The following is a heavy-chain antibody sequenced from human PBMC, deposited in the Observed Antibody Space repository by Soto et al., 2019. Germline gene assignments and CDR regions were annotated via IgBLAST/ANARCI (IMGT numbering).Heavy chain of an antibody. Sequence: GGSLRLSCAASGFTVSSNYMSWVRQAPGKGLEWVSVIYSGGSTYYADSVKGRFTISRDNSKNTLYLQMNSLRAEDTAVYYCARDRYCSGGSCFDTDYFDYWGQGT. J-gene: IGHJ4*02. V-gene: IGHV3-53*01. D-gene: IGHD2-15*01. CDR2: IYSGGST. CDR3: ARDRYCSGGSCFDTDYFDY. CDR1: GFTVSSNY.